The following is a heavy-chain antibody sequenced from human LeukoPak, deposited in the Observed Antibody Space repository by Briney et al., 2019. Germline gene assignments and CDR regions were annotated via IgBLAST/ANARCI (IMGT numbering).Heavy chain of an antibody. CDR2: FHYTGST. V-gene: IGHV4-59*01. CDR1: GGSISSYY. Sequence: SETLSLTCTVSGGSISSYYWSWIRQSPGKGLECIGYFHYTGSTNYNPSLKSRVTISVETSKNQFSLKLKSVTAADTAVYYCARGGYYGSGNDFRFDPWGQGTLVTVSS. J-gene: IGHJ5*02. CDR3: ARGGYYGSGNDFRFDP. D-gene: IGHD3-10*01.